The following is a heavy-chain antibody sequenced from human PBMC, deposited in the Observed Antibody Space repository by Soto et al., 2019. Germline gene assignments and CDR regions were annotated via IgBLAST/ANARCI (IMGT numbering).Heavy chain of an antibody. V-gene: IGHV3-7*01. CDR2: IKQDGSEK. J-gene: IGHJ4*02. D-gene: IGHD3-22*01. CDR3: ARFSRQRRLVVISSYFDY. CDR1: GFTFSSYW. Sequence: EVQLVESGGGLVQPGGSLRLSCAASGFTFSSYWMSWVRQAPGKGLEWVANIKQDGSEKYYVDSVKGRFTISRDNAKNSLYLQMNSLRAEDTAVYYCARFSRQRRLVVISSYFDYWGQGTLVTVSS.